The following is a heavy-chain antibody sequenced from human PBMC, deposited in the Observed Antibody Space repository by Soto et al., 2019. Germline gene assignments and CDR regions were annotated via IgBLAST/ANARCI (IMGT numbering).Heavy chain of an antibody. D-gene: IGHD2-2*01. CDR2: ISGSGTYT. CDR1: GFTFSDYY. CDR3: VRDGGVVIPAAIGAGYGMDV. V-gene: IGHV3-11*06. J-gene: IGHJ6*02. Sequence: PGGSLRLSCAVSGFTFSDYYMSWIRQAPGKGLEWVAYISGSGTYTNYADSVKGRFTISRDNAKNSLYLQMNSLRDEDTAVYYCVRDGGVVIPAAIGAGYGMDVWGRGTTVTVSS.